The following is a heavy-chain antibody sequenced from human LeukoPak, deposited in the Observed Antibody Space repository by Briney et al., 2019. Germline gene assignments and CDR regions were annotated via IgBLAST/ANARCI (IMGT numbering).Heavy chain of an antibody. CDR1: GFTVSSNY. CDR2: IYSGGST. J-gene: IGHJ6*02. Sequence: GGSLRLSCAASGFTVSSNYMNWVRQAPGKGLEWVSVIYSGGSTYYADSVRGRVTISRDNAKNSLYLQVNSLRAEDTAVYYCARGHYGLDVWGQGTTVTVSS. CDR3: ARGHYGLDV. V-gene: IGHV3-53*01.